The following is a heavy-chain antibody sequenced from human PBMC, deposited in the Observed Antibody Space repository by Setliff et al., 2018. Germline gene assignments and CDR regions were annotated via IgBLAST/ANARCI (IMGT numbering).Heavy chain of an antibody. CDR1: GYPFVGYF. CDR2: IDPKSGRT. CDR3: AKQGDLAFDY. V-gene: IGHV1-2*02. Sequence: ASVKVSCKTSGYPFVGYFIYWMRQAPGQGLEWVGWIDPKSGRTKYAVKFQGRVTMTRDTSSSTIYMEVNSLTSDDTAVYFCAKQGDLAFDYWGQGTQVTVS. J-gene: IGHJ4*02. D-gene: IGHD3-16*01.